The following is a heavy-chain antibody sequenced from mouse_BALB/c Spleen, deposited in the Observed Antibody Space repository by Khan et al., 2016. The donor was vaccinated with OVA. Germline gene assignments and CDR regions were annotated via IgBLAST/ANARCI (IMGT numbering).Heavy chain of an antibody. J-gene: IGHJ3*01. Sequence: QVQLQQPGAELVKPGASVKISCKASGYTFTSFYMYWVKQRPGQGLEWIGGINPSNGDTHYYEKFKSQATLTVGTSSTTAYMQFSSLTSADSAVYYCARAGYGNPFAYWGQGTLVTVSA. CDR3: ARAGYGNPFAY. CDR1: GYTFTSFY. D-gene: IGHD2-1*01. CDR2: INPSNGDT. V-gene: IGHV1S81*02.